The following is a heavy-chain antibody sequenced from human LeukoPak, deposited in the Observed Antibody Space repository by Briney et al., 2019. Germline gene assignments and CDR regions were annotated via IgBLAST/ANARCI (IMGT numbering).Heavy chain of an antibody. J-gene: IGHJ4*02. Sequence: GASVKVSCKASGYTFTSYGISWVRQAPGQGLEWMGWINPNSGGTNYAQKFQGRVTMTRDTSISTAYMELSRLRSDDTAVYYCARFRIVGAFFDYWGQGTLVTVSS. V-gene: IGHV1-2*02. D-gene: IGHD1-26*01. CDR2: INPNSGGT. CDR1: GYTFTSYG. CDR3: ARFRIVGAFFDY.